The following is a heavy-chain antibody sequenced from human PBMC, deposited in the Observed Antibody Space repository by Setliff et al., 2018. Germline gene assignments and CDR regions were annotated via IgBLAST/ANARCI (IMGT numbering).Heavy chain of an antibody. CDR2: MHSAGAT. V-gene: IGHV4-39*07. Sequence: PSETLSLTCTVSGLSISTNRYYWGWLRQPPGRGLELIGLMHSAGATYSNPSLQSRVTLSLDASRSQFSLALTSVAAADTAVYYCASDTNGQVGNYYYYYMDVWGKGTTVTVSS. CDR1: GLSISTNRYY. D-gene: IGHD1-1*01. CDR3: ASDTNGQVGNYYYYYMDV. J-gene: IGHJ6*03.